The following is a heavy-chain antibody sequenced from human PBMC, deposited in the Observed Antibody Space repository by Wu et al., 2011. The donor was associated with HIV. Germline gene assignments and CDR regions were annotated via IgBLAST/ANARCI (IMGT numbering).Heavy chain of an antibody. J-gene: IGHJ4*02. D-gene: IGHD2-21*01. Sequence: QVQLVQSGAEVRKPGSSVKVSCKVSGGTLSNYGFSWVRQAPGQGLEWMGGIIPMLGTVHYAQKFQGRVRITADKSTRSVYMELSTLRSEDTAVYYCARDFGGDEDSWGQGTLVTVSS. CDR1: GGTLSNYG. CDR3: ARDFGGDEDS. CDR2: IIPMLGTV. V-gene: IGHV1-69*08.